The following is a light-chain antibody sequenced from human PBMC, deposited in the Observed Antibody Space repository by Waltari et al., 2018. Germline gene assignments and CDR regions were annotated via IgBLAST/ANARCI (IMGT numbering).Light chain of an antibody. CDR3: PQSSTSPWT. CDR2: AAS. J-gene: IGKJ1*01. V-gene: IGKV1-39*01. Sequence: DIQMTQSPSSLSASVGATVTITCRASERIRSYLNWYQQKPGKAPKFLNHAASTLQTGVPSRFSGSGYGRDFTLTISSLQPEDFATYDCPQSSTSPWTFGQGTKVEMK. CDR1: ERIRSY.